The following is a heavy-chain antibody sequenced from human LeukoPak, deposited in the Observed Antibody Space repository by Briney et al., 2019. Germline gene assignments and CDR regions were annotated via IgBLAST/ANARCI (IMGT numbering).Heavy chain of an antibody. CDR2: INPNSGGT. CDR1: GYTFTGYY. D-gene: IGHD3-16*01. CDR3: ARGTSAQGGSWFDP. Sequence: ASVKVSCRASGYTFTGYYMHWVRQAPGQGLEWMGWINPNSGGTNYAQKFQGRVTMTRDTSISTAYMELSRLRSDDTAVYYCARGTSAQGGSWFDPWGQGTLVTVSS. V-gene: IGHV1-2*02. J-gene: IGHJ5*02.